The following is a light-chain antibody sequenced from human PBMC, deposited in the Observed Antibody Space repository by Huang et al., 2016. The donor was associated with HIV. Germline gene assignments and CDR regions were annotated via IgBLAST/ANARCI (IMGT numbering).Light chain of an antibody. CDR2: GAS. V-gene: IGKV3-15*01. CDR3: QQYNNWPRT. Sequence: EIVMTQSPATLSVSPGERATLSCRASQSVSSNLAWYQQKPGQAPRLLIYGASTRANGIPDRLSGSGSGTEFTLTISSLQSEDFAVYYCQQYNNWPRTFGQGTKVEIK. J-gene: IGKJ1*01. CDR1: QSVSSN.